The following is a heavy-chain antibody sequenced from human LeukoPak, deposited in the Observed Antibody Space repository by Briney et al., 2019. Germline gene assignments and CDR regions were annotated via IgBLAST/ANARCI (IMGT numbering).Heavy chain of an antibody. D-gene: IGHD3-22*01. CDR1: GFTFSSYS. Sequence: GGSLRLSCAASGFTFSSYSMNWVRQAPGKGLEWVSSITSSSSYIYYADSVKGRFTISRDNAKNSLYLQMNSLRAEDTAVYYCARHVVAVGFDYWGQGTLVTVST. CDR3: ARHVVAVGFDY. CDR2: ITSSSSYI. V-gene: IGHV3-21*01. J-gene: IGHJ4*02.